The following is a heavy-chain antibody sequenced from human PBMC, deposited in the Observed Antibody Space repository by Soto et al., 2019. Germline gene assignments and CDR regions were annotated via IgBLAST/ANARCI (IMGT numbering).Heavy chain of an antibody. V-gene: IGHV1-18*01. CDR3: ARAIAGGYGHTTLDF. Sequence: QVQLVQSGAEVKKPGASVKASCKTSGYTFTTFGISWVRQAPGQGLEWMGWINIYNGNTNYAQQFQDRVTMTTDTSTTTAYMELRGLRSDDTAMYHCARAIAGGYGHTTLDFWGQGTLVTVSS. D-gene: IGHD5-18*01. J-gene: IGHJ4*02. CDR1: GYTFTTFG. CDR2: INIYNGNT.